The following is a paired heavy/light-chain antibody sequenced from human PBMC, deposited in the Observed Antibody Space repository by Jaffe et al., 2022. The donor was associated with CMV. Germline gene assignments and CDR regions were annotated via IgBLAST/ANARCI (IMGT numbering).Light chain of an antibody. CDR1: SSNIGAGYD. J-gene: IGLJ2*01. V-gene: IGLV1-40*01. CDR3: QSYDSSLSGPRV. Sequence: QSVLTQPPSVSGAPGQRVTISCTGSSSNIGAGYDVHWYQQLPGTAPKLLIYGNSNRPSGVPDRFSGSKSGTSASLAITGLQAEDEADYYCQSYDSSLSGPRVFGGGTKLTVL. CDR2: GNS.
Heavy chain of an antibody. CDR3: ARDVFEEYYGSGPPKHYGMDV. CDR2: IYYSGST. CDR1: GGSISSGGYY. J-gene: IGHJ6*02. V-gene: IGHV4-31*03. Sequence: QVQLQESGPGLVKPSQTLSLTCTVSGGSISSGGYYWSWIRQHPGKGLEWIGYIYYSGSTYYNPSLKSRVTISVDTSKNQFSLKLSSVTAADTAVYYCARDVFEEYYGSGPPKHYGMDVWGQGTTVTVSS. D-gene: IGHD3-10*01.